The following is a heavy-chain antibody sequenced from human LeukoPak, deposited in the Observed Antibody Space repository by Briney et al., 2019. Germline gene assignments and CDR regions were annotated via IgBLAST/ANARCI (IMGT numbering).Heavy chain of an antibody. CDR2: INLSAGTT. CDR3: AREMGVGSTMGYFYY. V-gene: IGHV1-46*01. Sequence: ASVKVSCKASGYTLTGYYMHWVRQAPGQGLEWMGVINLSAGTTNYAQKFQGRVTMTRDMSTSTVYMELSSLTSGDTAVYYCAREMGVGSTMGYFYYWGQGTLVTVSS. J-gene: IGHJ4*02. CDR1: GYTLTGYY. D-gene: IGHD1-26*01.